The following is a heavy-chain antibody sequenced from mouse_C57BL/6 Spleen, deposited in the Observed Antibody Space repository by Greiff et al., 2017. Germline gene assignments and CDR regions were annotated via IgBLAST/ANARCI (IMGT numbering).Heavy chain of an antibody. Sequence: VKLMESGPGLVVPSQSLSITCTVSGFSLTSYAISWVRQPPGKGLEWLGVIWTGGGTNYNSALKSRLSISKDNSKSQVFLKMNSLQTDDTARYYCARNYYGSSYAMDYWGQGTSVTVSS. CDR3: ARNYYGSSYAMDY. CDR1: GFSLTSYA. D-gene: IGHD1-1*01. CDR2: IWTGGGT. J-gene: IGHJ4*01. V-gene: IGHV2-9-1*01.